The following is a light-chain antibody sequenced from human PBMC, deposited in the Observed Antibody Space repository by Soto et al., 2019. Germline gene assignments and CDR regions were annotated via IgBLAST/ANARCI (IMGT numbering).Light chain of an antibody. CDR2: KAS. V-gene: IGKV1-5*03. J-gene: IGKJ1*01. CDR3: QEYNSYSRT. Sequence: DIQMTQSPSTLSASVGDRVTTTCRASQSVSSWLAWYQQKPGKAPKLLIYKASNLEGGVPSRFSGSGSGTEFTLTISSLQPDDFATYYCQEYNSYSRTFGQGTKVEIK. CDR1: QSVSSW.